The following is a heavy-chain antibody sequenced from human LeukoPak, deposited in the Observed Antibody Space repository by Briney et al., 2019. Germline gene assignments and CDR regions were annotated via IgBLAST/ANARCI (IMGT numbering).Heavy chain of an antibody. D-gene: IGHD3-22*01. J-gene: IGHJ4*02. CDR2: IKSKTDGGTT. CDR3: TTDPFYDSAGFAF. CDR1: GFTFTNAW. V-gene: IGHV3-15*07. Sequence: GGSLRLSCAASGFTFTNAWMNWVRQAPGKGLEWVGRIKSKTDGGTTDYAAPVKGRFTISRDDSKNTLYLQMSSLKIEDTAVYYCTTDPFYDSAGFAFWGQGTLVTVS.